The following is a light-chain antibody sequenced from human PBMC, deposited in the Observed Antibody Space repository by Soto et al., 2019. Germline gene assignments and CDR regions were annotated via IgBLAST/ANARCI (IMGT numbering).Light chain of an antibody. Sequence: QSALTQPASVSGSPGQSITISCTGTSSVVGSYNLVSWYQHHPGKAPKLLIFEASKRPSGISNRFSGSKSDNTASLAISGLQAEDEADYXCCSYAGFRPYVFGTGTKVPVL. J-gene: IGLJ1*01. V-gene: IGLV2-23*01. CDR2: EAS. CDR1: SSVVGSYNL. CDR3: CSYAGFRPYV.